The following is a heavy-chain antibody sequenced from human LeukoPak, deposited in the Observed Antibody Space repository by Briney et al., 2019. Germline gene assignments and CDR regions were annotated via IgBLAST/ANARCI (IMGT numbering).Heavy chain of an antibody. CDR2: INPSGGST. CDR3: ARALNRYWYFDL. CDR1: GYTFTSYY. J-gene: IGHJ2*01. D-gene: IGHD1-14*01. V-gene: IGHV1-46*01. Sequence: VSVKVSCKASGYTFTSYYMHWVRQAPGQGLEWMGIINPSGGSTSYAQKFQGGVTMTRDTSTSTVYMELSSLKSEDTAVYYCARALNRYWYFDLWGRGTLVTVSS.